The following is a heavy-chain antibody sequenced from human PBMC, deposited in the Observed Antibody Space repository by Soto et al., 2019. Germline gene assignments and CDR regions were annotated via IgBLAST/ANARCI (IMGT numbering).Heavy chain of an antibody. CDR1: GYTFTSYY. V-gene: IGHV1-46*01. CDR2: INPSGGST. D-gene: IGHD3-10*01. CDR3: ARDRDYGSGSYYNSGSLYYFDY. Sequence: GASVKVSCKASGYTFTSYYMHWVRQAPGQGLEWMGIINPSGGSTSYAQKFQGRVTMTRDTSTSTVYMELSSLRSEDTAVYYCARDRDYGSGSYYNSGSLYYFDYWGQGTPVTFSS. J-gene: IGHJ4*02.